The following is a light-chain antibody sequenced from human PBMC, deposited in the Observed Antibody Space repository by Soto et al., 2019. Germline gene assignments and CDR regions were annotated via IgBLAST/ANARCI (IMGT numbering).Light chain of an antibody. V-gene: IGLV1-51*01. J-gene: IGLJ2*01. CDR1: SSNIGSNY. CDR2: DNN. Sequence: QSVLTQPPSVSAAPGQKVTISCSGSSSNIGSNYVSWYQQLPGTAPKLLIYDNNKRPSGIPDRFSGSKSGTSATLGVTGLQTGDEADYYCGAWDNSLSAGLFGGGTKLTVL. CDR3: GAWDNSLSAGL.